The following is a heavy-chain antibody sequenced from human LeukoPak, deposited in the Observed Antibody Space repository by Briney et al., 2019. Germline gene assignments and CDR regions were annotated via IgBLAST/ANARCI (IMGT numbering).Heavy chain of an antibody. D-gene: IGHD2-2*01. Sequence: GGSLRLSCAASGFTFSSYAINWVRQAPGKGLEWVSGISGSGGSTYYADSVKGRFTISRDNSKNTLYLQMNSLRVEDTAVYYCANPELVPAAIGAFDIWGQGTMVTVSS. V-gene: IGHV3-23*01. CDR3: ANPELVPAAIGAFDI. CDR1: GFTFSSYA. J-gene: IGHJ3*02. CDR2: ISGSGGST.